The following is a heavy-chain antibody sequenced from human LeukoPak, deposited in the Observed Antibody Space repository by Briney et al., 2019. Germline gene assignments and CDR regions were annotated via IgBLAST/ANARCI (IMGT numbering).Heavy chain of an antibody. Sequence: KPSETLSLTCAVYGGSFSGYYWSWIRQPPGKGLEWIGEINHSGSTNYNPSLKSRVTISVDTSKNQFSLKLSSVTAADTAVYYCARGQWGRPPNYYFDYWGQGTLVTVSS. CDR3: ARGQWGRPPNYYFDY. J-gene: IGHJ4*02. CDR1: GGSFSGYY. D-gene: IGHD3-16*01. CDR2: INHSGST. V-gene: IGHV4-34*01.